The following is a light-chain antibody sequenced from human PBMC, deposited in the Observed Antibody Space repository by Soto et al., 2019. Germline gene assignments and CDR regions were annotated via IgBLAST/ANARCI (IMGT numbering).Light chain of an antibody. CDR2: DVS. CDR3: QQRRNWPLT. CDR1: QSVDSY. V-gene: IGKV3-11*01. Sequence: EIVXXXXPXXLSLSPGERATLSCRASQSVDSYLTWYQQKPGQAPRLLIYDVSKRATGIHVRFSGSGSQTDFTLTISSLEPEEVAHYYCQQRRNWPLTFGGGTKEEIK. J-gene: IGKJ4*01.